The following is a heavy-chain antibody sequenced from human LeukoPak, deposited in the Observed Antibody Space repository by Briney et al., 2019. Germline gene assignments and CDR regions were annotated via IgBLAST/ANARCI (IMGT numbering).Heavy chain of an antibody. Sequence: GGSLRLSCAASGFTFSSYGMHWVRQAPGKGLECVAIIWYDGNHKYYVDSVKGRFTISRDNSKNTLYLQMDSLRAEDTAVYYCAKAPKRYCTSASCQGYFDYWGQGTLVTVSS. CDR1: GFTFSSYG. V-gene: IGHV3-33*06. CDR3: AKAPKRYCTSASCQGYFDY. J-gene: IGHJ4*02. CDR2: IWYDGNHK. D-gene: IGHD2-2*01.